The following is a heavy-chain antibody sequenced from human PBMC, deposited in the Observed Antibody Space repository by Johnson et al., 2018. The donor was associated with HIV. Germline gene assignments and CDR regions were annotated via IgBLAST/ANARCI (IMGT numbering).Heavy chain of an antibody. V-gene: IGHV3-30*02. CDR1: DFTFSSYG. Sequence: VQLVESGGGVVQPGGSLRLSCAASDFTFSSYGMHWVRQAPGKGLEWVAFIRYDGTNKYYADSVKGGFTISRDNSKNTLYLQMNSLRAEDTAVYYCAKWRIIYAFDIWGQGTMVTVSS. J-gene: IGHJ3*02. CDR3: AKWRIIYAFDI. CDR2: IRYDGTNK. D-gene: IGHD3-16*01.